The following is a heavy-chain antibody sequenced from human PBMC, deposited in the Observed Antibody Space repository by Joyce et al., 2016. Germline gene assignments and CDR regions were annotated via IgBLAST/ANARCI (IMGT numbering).Heavy chain of an antibody. V-gene: IGHV3-13*05. D-gene: IGHD3-16*01. CDR1: GFTFSAYE. CDR3: ARERGGGMSAFDI. J-gene: IGHJ3*02. CDR2: IGTAGDP. Sequence: EVQLVEAGGALVQPGGSLRLSCAASGFTFSAYEIHWVRQTTRKGLEWGSAIGTAGDPYYAGSVKGRFTISRENAKSSLFLQMNSLRAEDTAVYYCARERGGGMSAFDIWGQGTMVTVSS.